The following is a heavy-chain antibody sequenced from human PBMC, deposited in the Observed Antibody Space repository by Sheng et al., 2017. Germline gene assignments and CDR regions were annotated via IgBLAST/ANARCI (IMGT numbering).Heavy chain of an antibody. D-gene: IGHD1-20*01. CDR3: ASQTITGTTNHRVLRGPFDY. CDR1: GGTFSSYA. CDR2: IIPIFGTA. V-gene: IGHV1-69*13. Sequence: QVQLVQSGAEVKKPGSSVKVSCKASGGTFSSYAISWVRQAPGQGLEWMGGIIPIFGTANYAQKFQGRVTITADESTSTAYMELSSLRSEDTAVYYCASQTITGTTNHRVLRGPFDYWGQGTLVTVSS. J-gene: IGHJ4*02.